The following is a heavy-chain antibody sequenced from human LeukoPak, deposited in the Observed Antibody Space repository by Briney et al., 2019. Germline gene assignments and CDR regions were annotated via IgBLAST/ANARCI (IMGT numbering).Heavy chain of an antibody. V-gene: IGHV1-2*02. CDR1: GYTFTGYY. J-gene: IGHJ4*02. D-gene: IGHD1-26*01. CDR3: ARDLMGATDMGAPDY. CDR2: INPNSGGT. Sequence: GASVKVSCKASGYTFTGYYMHWVRQAPGQGLEWMGWINPNSGGTNYAQKFQGRVIMTRDTSISTAYMELSRLRSDDTAVYYCARDLMGATDMGAPDYWGQGTLVTVSS.